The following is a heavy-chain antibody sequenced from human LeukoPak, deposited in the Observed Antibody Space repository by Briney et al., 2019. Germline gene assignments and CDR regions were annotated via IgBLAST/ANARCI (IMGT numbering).Heavy chain of an antibody. CDR1: GFTFSSYS. V-gene: IGHV3-21*01. CDR2: ISSTSTYI. D-gene: IGHD1-1*01. J-gene: IGHJ4*02. Sequence: PGGSLRLSCAASGFTFSSYSMNWVRQAPGKGLEWVSSISSTSTYIYYADSVKGRFTISRDNAKNSLFLQLNSLRAEDTAVYYCARDRKLEPLPDNWGQGTLVTVSS. CDR3: ARDRKLEPLPDN.